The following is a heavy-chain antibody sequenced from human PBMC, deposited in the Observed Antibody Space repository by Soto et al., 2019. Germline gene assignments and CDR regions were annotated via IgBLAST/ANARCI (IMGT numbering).Heavy chain of an antibody. J-gene: IGHJ6*02. CDR3: ARHKCSSTSCYNYYGMDV. CDR1: GGSISNYY. Sequence: PSETLSLTCTVSGGSISNYYWSWIRQPPGKGLEWIGYIYYSGSANYNPSLKSRVTISVDTSKNQFSLNLSSVTAADTAAYYCARHKCSSTSCYNYYGMDVWGQGTTVTVSS. D-gene: IGHD2-2*01. CDR2: IYYSGSA. V-gene: IGHV4-59*08.